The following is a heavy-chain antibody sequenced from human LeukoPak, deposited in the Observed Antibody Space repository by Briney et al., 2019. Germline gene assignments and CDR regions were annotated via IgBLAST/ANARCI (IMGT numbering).Heavy chain of an antibody. Sequence: AGGSLRLSCAASELTFTSFPLTWFRKPPGKGLDWFSAISGSGGSTYYADSVKGRFTISRDNSKNTLYLQMNSLRAEDTAVYYCAKGPAAIPFDYWGQGTLVTVSS. V-gene: IGHV3-23*01. CDR1: ELTFTSFP. CDR3: AKGPAAIPFDY. J-gene: IGHJ4*02. CDR2: ISGSGGST. D-gene: IGHD2-2*02.